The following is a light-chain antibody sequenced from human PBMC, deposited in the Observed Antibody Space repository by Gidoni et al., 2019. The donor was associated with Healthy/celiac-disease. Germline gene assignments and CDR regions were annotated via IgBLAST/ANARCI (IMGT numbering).Light chain of an antibody. CDR2: WAS. J-gene: IGKJ1*01. CDR3: QQYYSTPLT. V-gene: IGKV4-1*01. Sequence: DIVMTQSPDSLAVSLGERATINCKSSQSVLYSSNTKNYLAWYQQKPGQPPKLLIYWASTRESGVPYRFSGSGSGTDFTLTISSLQAEDVAVYYCQQYYSTPLTFGQGTKVEIK. CDR1: QSVLYSSNTKNY.